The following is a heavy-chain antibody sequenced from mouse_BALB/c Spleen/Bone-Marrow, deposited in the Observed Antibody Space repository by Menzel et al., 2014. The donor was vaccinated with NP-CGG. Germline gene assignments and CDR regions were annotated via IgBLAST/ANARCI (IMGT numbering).Heavy chain of an antibody. CDR1: GYTFTNYW. J-gene: IGHJ1*01. Sequence: VQLQESGAELVRPGTSVEISCKASGYTFTNYWLGWVKQRPGHGLEWVGDIYPGGGYTNYNEKFKGKATLTADTSSSTAYMQLSSLTSEDPAVYFCAREVRRYFDVWGAGTTVTVSS. V-gene: IGHV1-63*02. CDR3: AREVRRYFDV. CDR2: IYPGGGYT. D-gene: IGHD2-14*01.